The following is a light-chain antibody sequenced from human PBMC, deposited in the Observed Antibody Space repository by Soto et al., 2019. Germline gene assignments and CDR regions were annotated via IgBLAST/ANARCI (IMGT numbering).Light chain of an antibody. CDR1: ANDIGGYNF. CDR2: GVS. J-gene: IGLJ1*01. Sequence: QSVLTQPASVSGSLGQSITISCTGTANDIGGYNFISWYQQHPGKAPNLIIFGVSDRPSGVSYRFSGSKSGNTASLTLSGLQAEDEADYYCCSYTGTAARVFGTGTKLTVL. CDR3: CSYTGTAARV. V-gene: IGLV2-14*01.